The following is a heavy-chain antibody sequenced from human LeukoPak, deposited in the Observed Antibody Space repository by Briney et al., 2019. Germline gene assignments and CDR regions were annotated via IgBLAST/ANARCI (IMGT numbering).Heavy chain of an antibody. Sequence: ASVKVSCKASGYTFTSYDINWVRQATGQGLEWMGWMNPNSGNTGYAQKFQGRATMTRNTSISTAYMELSSLRSEDTAVYYCARAGVAAAVSYYYYMDVWGKGTTVTVSS. J-gene: IGHJ6*03. D-gene: IGHD6-13*01. CDR2: MNPNSGNT. CDR3: ARAGVAAAVSYYYYMDV. CDR1: GYTFTSYD. V-gene: IGHV1-8*01.